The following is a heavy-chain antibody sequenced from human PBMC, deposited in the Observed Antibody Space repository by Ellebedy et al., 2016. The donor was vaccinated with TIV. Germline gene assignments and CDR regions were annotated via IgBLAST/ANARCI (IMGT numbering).Heavy chain of an antibody. V-gene: IGHV3-48*04. Sequence: PGGSLRLSCAASGFTFSTYSMNWVRQAPGKGLEWVSYISSSSRTIYYADSVKGRFTISRDNAKNSLYLQMNSLRAEDTAVYYCASLGVRYCSGGSCYEASDYWGQGTLVTVSS. CDR3: ASLGVRYCSGGSCYEASDY. CDR2: ISSSSRTI. D-gene: IGHD2-15*01. CDR1: GFTFSTYS. J-gene: IGHJ4*02.